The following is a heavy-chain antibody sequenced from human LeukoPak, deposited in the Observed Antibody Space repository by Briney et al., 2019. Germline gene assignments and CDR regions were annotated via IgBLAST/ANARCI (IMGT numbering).Heavy chain of an antibody. V-gene: IGHV4-59*01. Sequence: SETLSLTCTVSGGSISSYYWSWIRQPPGKGLEWIGYIDYSGSTNYNPSLESRITISIDTSKNQFSLKLSSVTAADTAVYYCASQPPSGFFDYWGQGTLVTVSS. J-gene: IGHJ4*02. CDR2: IDYSGST. CDR3: ASQPPSGFFDY. CDR1: GGSISSYY. D-gene: IGHD3-10*01.